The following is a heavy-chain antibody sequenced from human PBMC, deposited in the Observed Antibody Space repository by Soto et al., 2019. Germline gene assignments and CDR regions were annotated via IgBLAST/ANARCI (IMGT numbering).Heavy chain of an antibody. Sequence: SLRLSCAASGFTFDDYAMHCVRQAPGKGLEWVSGISWNSGSIGYADSVKGRFTISRDNAKNSLYLQMYSLRAEDTALYYCAKAVARYYDIHDAFDIWGQGTMVTVSS. CDR2: ISWNSGSI. V-gene: IGHV3-9*01. CDR3: AKAVARYYDIHDAFDI. CDR1: GFTFDDYA. D-gene: IGHD3-9*01. J-gene: IGHJ3*02.